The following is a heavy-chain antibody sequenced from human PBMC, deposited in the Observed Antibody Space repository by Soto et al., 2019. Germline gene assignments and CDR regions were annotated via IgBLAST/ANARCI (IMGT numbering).Heavy chain of an antibody. V-gene: IGHV3-9*01. Sequence: EVQLVESGGGLVQPGRSLRLSCAASGFTFDDYAMNWVRQAPGKGLEWVSGISWNSGSIGYADSVKGRFTISRDNAKNSLYLQMNSLRAEDTALYYCAKGIAAAGFFSVAFDIWGQGTMVTVSS. CDR1: GFTFDDYA. CDR3: AKGIAAAGFFSVAFDI. CDR2: ISWNSGSI. D-gene: IGHD6-13*01. J-gene: IGHJ3*02.